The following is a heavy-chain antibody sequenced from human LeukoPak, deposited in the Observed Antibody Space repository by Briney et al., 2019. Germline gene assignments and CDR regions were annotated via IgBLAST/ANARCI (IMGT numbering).Heavy chain of an antibody. CDR2: ISYSGST. V-gene: IGHV4-59*12. CDR3: ARDRITIFGVAPDAFDI. J-gene: IGHJ3*02. D-gene: IGHD3-3*01. CDR1: GGSISSYH. Sequence: PSETLSLTCTVSGGSISSYHWSWIRQPPGKGLEWIGYISYSGSTNYNPSLKSRVTISVDTSKNQFSLKLSSVTAADTAVYYCARDRITIFGVAPDAFDIWGQGTMVTVSS.